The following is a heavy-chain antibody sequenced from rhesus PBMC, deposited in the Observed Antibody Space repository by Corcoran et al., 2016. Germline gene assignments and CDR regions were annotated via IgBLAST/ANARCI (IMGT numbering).Heavy chain of an antibody. CDR3: TRSPYLDWFRFDV. Sequence: EVRLVESGGALVQPGGSLRLSGAASGFTFSDYYMTWVRQAPGKGPEGLGFIRKKAIGGTTKDAASVKSRFTISRDDSKSIASLQLNSLKTEDTAVYYCTRSPYLDWFRFDVWGPGVLVTVSS. J-gene: IGHJ5-1*01. CDR1: GFTFSDYY. CDR2: IRKKAIGGTT. V-gene: IGHV3-116*02. D-gene: IGHD3-3*01.